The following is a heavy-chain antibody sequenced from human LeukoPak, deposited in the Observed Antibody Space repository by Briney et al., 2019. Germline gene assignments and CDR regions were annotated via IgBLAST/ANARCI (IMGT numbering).Heavy chain of an antibody. J-gene: IGHJ3*02. V-gene: IGHV1-18*01. CDR1: GYTFTSYG. D-gene: IGHD3-10*01. CDR2: ISAYNGNT. Sequence: ASVKVSCKASGYTFTSYGISWVRQAPGQGLEWMGWISAYNGNTNYAQKLQGRVTMTTDTSTSTAYMELRSLRSDDTAVYYCARDSAVSIGGDKGVTDAFDIWGQGTMVTVSS. CDR3: ARDSAVSIGGDKGVTDAFDI.